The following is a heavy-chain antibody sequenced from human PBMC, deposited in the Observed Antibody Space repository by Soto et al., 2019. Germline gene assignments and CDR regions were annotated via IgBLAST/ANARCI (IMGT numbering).Heavy chain of an antibody. D-gene: IGHD4-4*01. CDR1: GFTFSSYS. V-gene: IGHV3-21*01. CDR3: ARDRILQSPYYYYGMDV. CDR2: ISSSSSYI. Sequence: EVQLVESGGGLVKPGGSLRLSCAASGFTFSSYSLNWVPQPPGRGLEGVSSISSSSSYIYYADSVKGRFTISRDNAKNSLYLQMNSLRAEDTAVYYCARDRILQSPYYYYGMDVWGQGTTVTVSS. J-gene: IGHJ6*02.